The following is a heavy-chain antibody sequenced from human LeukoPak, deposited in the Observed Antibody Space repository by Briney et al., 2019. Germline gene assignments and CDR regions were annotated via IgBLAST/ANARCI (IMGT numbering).Heavy chain of an antibody. CDR2: IYYSGST. J-gene: IGHJ4*02. CDR3: ARRPEYNYDIFDF. D-gene: IGHD3-9*01. Sequence: SETLSLTCTVSGGSISSSSYYWGWIRQPPGKGLEGIGSIYYSGSTYYNPSLASRVTISVDTSKNQFSLKLSSVSAADTAVYYCARRPEYNYDIFDFWGQGTLVTVSS. V-gene: IGHV4-39*01. CDR1: GGSISSSSYY.